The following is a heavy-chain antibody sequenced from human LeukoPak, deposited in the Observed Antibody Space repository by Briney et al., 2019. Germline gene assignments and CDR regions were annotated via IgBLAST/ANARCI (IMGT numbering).Heavy chain of an antibody. V-gene: IGHV1-46*01. D-gene: IGHD4-17*01. CDR3: ARDDYGDYATDY. J-gene: IGHJ4*02. CDR1: GYTFTSYY. Sequence: ASVKVSCTASGYTFTSYYMHWVRQAPGQGLEWMGIINPSGGSTSYAQKFQGRVTMTRDTSTSTVYMELSSLRSEDTAVYYCARDDYGDYATDYWGQGTLVTVSS. CDR2: INPSGGST.